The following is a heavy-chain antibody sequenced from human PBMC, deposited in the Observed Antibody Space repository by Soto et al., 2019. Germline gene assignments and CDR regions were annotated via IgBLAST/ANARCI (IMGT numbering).Heavy chain of an antibody. CDR2: ISYDGSNK. J-gene: IGHJ4*02. V-gene: IGHV3-30*03. D-gene: IGHD1-26*01. CDR3: AIEAEVGATAFDY. CDR1: GFTFSSYG. Sequence: QVQLVESGGGVVQPGRSLRLSCAASGFTFSSYGMHWVRQAPGKGLEWVAVISYDGSNKYYADSVKGRFTISRDNSKNTLYLQMNSLRAEDTAVYYCAIEAEVGATAFDYWGQGTLVTVSS.